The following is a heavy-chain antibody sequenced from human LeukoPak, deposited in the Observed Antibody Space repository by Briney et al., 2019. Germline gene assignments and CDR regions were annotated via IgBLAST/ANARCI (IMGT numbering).Heavy chain of an antibody. V-gene: IGHV1-2*02. CDR1: GGTFSSYA. CDR2: INPDSGGT. J-gene: IGHJ6*03. CDR3: ARDSGSSFYMDV. D-gene: IGHD1-26*01. Sequence: ASVKVSCKASGGTFSSYAISWVRQAPGQGLEWMGWINPDSGGTNYAQKFQGRVTMTRDTSISTAYMELSRLRSDDTAVYYCARDSGSSFYMDVWGRGTTVTVSS.